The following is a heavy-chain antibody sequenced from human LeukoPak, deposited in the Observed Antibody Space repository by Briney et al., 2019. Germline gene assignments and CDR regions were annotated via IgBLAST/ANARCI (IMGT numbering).Heavy chain of an antibody. V-gene: IGHV3-7*01. CDR3: ARGGPVAAAGKAFDY. CDR2: IKQDGSEK. CDR1: GFTFSSYW. D-gene: IGHD6-13*01. Sequence: GGSLRLSCAASGFTFSSYWMSWVRQAPGKGLEWVANIKQDGSEKYYVDSVKGRFTISRDNAKNSLYLQMNSLRAGDTAVYYCARGGPVAAAGKAFDYWGQGTLVTVSS. J-gene: IGHJ4*02.